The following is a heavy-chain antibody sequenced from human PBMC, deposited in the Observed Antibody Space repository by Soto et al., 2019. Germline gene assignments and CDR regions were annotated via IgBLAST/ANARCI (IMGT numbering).Heavy chain of an antibody. J-gene: IGHJ4*02. CDR3: ARHGSN. Sequence: QLQLQESGPGLVKPSETLSLTCTVSGVSISNSSYYWGWILRPPGKGLEWIGTIYYSGITYYNPSLESRVTISVDTSKNQFSLKLTSVTAADTAVYYCARHGSNWGQGTLVTVSS. CDR2: IYYSGIT. V-gene: IGHV4-39*01. CDR1: GVSISNSSYY.